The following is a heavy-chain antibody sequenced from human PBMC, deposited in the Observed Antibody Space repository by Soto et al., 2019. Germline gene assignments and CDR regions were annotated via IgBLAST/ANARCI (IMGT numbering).Heavy chain of an antibody. CDR3: AKDQLRWLRSPPTDY. J-gene: IGHJ4*02. D-gene: IGHD5-12*01. V-gene: IGHV3-23*01. Sequence: GGSLRLSCAASGFTFSSYAMSWVRQAPGKGLEWVSAISGSGGSTYYADSVKGRFTISRDNSKNTLYLQMNSLRAEDTAVYYCAKDQLRWLRSPPTDYWGQGTLVTVSS. CDR1: GFTFSSYA. CDR2: ISGSGGST.